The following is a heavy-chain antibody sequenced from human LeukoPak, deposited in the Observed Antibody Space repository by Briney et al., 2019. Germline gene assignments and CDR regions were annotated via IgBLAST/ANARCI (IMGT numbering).Heavy chain of an antibody. CDR1: GGSISSSNW. J-gene: IGHJ5*02. CDR2: IYHSGIT. CDR3: ARVGSSNWFDP. Sequence: PSGTLSLTCAVSGGSISSSNWWSWVRQPPGKGLEWIGEIYHSGITNYNPSLKSRVTISVDTSKNQFSLKLSSVTAADTAVYYCARVGSSNWFDPWGQGTLVTVSS. D-gene: IGHD6-6*01. V-gene: IGHV4-4*02.